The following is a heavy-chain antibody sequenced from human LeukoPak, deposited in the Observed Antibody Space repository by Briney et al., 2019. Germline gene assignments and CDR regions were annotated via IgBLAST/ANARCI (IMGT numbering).Heavy chain of an antibody. V-gene: IGHV4-59*11. CDR2: IYYSGGT. CDR3: ARTDWSYYYDSSGYPFDY. CDR1: GGSISSHS. J-gene: IGHJ4*02. Sequence: SETLSLTCTVSGGSISSHSWSWIRQPPGKGLEWIGYIYYSGGTNYNPSLKSRVTISVDTSKSQFSLKLSSVTAADTAVYYCARTDWSYYYDSSGYPFDYWGQGTLVTVSS. D-gene: IGHD3-22*01.